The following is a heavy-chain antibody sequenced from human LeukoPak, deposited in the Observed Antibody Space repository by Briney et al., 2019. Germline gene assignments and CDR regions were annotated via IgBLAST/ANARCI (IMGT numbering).Heavy chain of an antibody. J-gene: IGHJ4*02. CDR3: AREGGSYYDILTGYLDY. CDR1: GDSIRSYY. V-gene: IGHV4-59*01. Sequence: PSETLSLTCSVSGDSIRSYYWSWIRQPPGKGLEWIGYIYYSGGTNYNPSLKSRVTISLDTSKNQFSLKVSSVTAADTAVYYCAREGGSYYDILTGYLDYWGQGTLVTVSS. CDR2: IYYSGGT. D-gene: IGHD3-9*01.